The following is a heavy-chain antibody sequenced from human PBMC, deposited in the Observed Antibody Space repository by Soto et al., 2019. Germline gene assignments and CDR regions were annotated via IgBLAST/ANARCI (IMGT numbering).Heavy chain of an antibody. J-gene: IGHJ3*01. V-gene: IGHV5-10-1*01. CDR1: EYTFTNYW. D-gene: IGHD2-21*01. CDR2: LDSSDSFT. CDR3: ARQKGAVIHGFGV. Sequence: VDSLKLSCECSEYTFTNYWISWVRQMPGKGLEWMGRLDSSDSFTNYRPSIRGHARISSDTTIRSAYLQVTRLTASATANYFCARQKGAVIHGFGVWGQGTMVNVSS.